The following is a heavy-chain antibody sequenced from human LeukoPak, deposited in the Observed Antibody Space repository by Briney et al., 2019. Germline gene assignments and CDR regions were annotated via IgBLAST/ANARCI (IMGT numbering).Heavy chain of an antibody. CDR2: IYYSGST. V-gene: IGHV4-39*07. J-gene: IGHJ3*02. CDR3: ARGHQVVVVPAAISAFDI. Sequence: SETLSLTCTVSGGSISSSSYYWGWIRRPPGKGLEWIGSIYYSGSTYYNPSLKSRVTISVDTSKNQFSLKLSSVTAADTAVYYCARGHQVVVVPAAISAFDIWGQGTMVTVSS. D-gene: IGHD2-2*01. CDR1: GGSISSSSYY.